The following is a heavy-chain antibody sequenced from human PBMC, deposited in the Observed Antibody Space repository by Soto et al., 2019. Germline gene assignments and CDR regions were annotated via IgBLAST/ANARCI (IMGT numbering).Heavy chain of an antibody. V-gene: IGHV3-9*01. CDR3: ARRQIVATIGQAFDI. Sequence: ESGGGLVPPGRSLRLSCAASGFTFDDYAMHWVRQAPGKGLEWVSGISWNSGSIGYADSVKGRFTISRDNAKNSLYLQMNSLRAEDTALYYCARRQIVATIGQAFDIWGQGTMVTVSS. D-gene: IGHD5-12*01. J-gene: IGHJ3*02. CDR1: GFTFDDYA. CDR2: ISWNSGSI.